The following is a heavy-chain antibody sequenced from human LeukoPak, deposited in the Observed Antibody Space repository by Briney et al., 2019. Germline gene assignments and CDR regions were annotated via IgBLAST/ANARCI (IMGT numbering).Heavy chain of an antibody. J-gene: IGHJ6*03. Sequence: GSSVKVSCKASGGTFSSYAISWVRQAPGQGLEWMGGIIPIFGTANYAQKFQGRVTITADESTSTAYMELSSLRSEDTAVYYCARSSTVTTTYYYYMDVWGKGTMVTISS. CDR1: GGTFSSYA. D-gene: IGHD4-17*01. CDR3: ARSSTVTTTYYYYMDV. V-gene: IGHV1-69*01. CDR2: IIPIFGTA.